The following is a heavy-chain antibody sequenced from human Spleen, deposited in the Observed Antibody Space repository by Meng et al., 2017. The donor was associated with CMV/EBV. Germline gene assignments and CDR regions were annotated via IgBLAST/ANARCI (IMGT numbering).Heavy chain of an antibody. D-gene: IGHD3-9*01. V-gene: IGHV3-30*02. CDR1: GFSFSSHG. CDR2: ISHDETYK. Sequence: GESLKISCVASGFSFSSHGMHWVRQAPGKGLEWVAFISHDETYKHYSDSVRGRFTLSRDNSKNTLYLQMNSLRAEDTAVYYCARDPVGGILTGYPPGAGYNDYGMDVWGQGTTVTVSS. CDR3: ARDPVGGILTGYPPGAGYNDYGMDV. J-gene: IGHJ6*02.